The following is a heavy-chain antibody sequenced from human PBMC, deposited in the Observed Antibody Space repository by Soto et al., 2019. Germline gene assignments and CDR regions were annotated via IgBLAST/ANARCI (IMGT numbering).Heavy chain of an antibody. CDR1: GYSFTSYW. J-gene: IGHJ3*02. D-gene: IGHD2-15*01. Sequence: GESLKISCKGSGYSFTSYWIGWVRQMPGKGLEWMGIIYPGDSDTRYSPSFQGHVTISADKSIRTAYLQWSSLNASDTDMYYCARPYCCGGSCYVGAFDIWGQGTMVTVSS. V-gene: IGHV5-51*01. CDR3: ARPYCCGGSCYVGAFDI. CDR2: IYPGDSDT.